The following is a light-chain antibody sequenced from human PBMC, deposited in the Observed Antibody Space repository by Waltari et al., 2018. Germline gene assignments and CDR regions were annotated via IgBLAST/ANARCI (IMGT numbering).Light chain of an antibody. J-gene: IGLJ2*01. CDR1: NIGSKA. CDR3: QVWDTSNDHVV. Sequence: SYVLTQSPSVSVAPGQTTRITCGGNNIGSKAVHGYQQKPGQAPVLVVYDDRDRPSGIPERFSGSNSGNTATLTISRVAAGDEADYYCQVWDTSNDHVVFGGGTKLTVL. V-gene: IGLV3-21*02. CDR2: DDR.